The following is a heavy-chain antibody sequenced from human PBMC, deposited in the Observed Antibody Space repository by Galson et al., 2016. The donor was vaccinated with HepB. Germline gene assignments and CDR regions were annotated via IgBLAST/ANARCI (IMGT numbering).Heavy chain of an antibody. J-gene: IGHJ4*02. CDR1: GYTFTSYY. V-gene: IGHV1-46*01. D-gene: IGHD6-19*01. CDR2: INPSGGST. CDR3: ARISGYSSGWYHYFGS. Sequence: SVKVSCKASGYTFTSYYMHWVRQAPGQGLEWMGIINPSGGSTSYAQKFQGRVTVTRDTSTSTVYMELSSLRSEDTAVYYCARISGYSSGWYHYFGSWGQGTLVTVSS.